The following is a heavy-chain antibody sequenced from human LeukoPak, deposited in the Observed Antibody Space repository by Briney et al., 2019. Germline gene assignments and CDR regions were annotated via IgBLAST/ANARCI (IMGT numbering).Heavy chain of an antibody. CDR3: ASGPWELDF. V-gene: IGHV4-59*08. Sequence: SETLSLTCTVSGGSTTNHDRAWIRQPPGKGLEWIGYTSGTGGGSTHYSPSLESRVTISVDTSKNQFSLKLNSVVAADTAVYYCASGPWELDFWGQGILVTVSS. D-gene: IGHD1-26*01. J-gene: IGHJ4*02. CDR2: TSGTGGGST. CDR1: GGSTTNHD.